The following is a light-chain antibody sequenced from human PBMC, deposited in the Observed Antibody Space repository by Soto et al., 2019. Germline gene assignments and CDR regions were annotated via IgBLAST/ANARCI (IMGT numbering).Light chain of an antibody. CDR1: QSTSSY. CDR2: QAS. J-gene: IGKJ1*01. Sequence: DIQMTQSPSTLSASVAETVTSPLRASQSTSSYLAWYQQKPGKAPNLLIYQASSLENGVPSRFSGSGSGTEFSLTISSLQPDDFATYYCQQYSSHSTFGQGTKVDI. V-gene: IGKV1-5*03. CDR3: QQYSSHST.